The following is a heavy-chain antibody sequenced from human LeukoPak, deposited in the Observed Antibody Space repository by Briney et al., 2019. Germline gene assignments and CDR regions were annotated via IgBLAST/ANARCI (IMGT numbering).Heavy chain of an antibody. D-gene: IGHD6-19*01. V-gene: IGHV3-66*01. J-gene: IGHJ4*02. CDR1: GFTVSSNY. CDR3: AKDLSGWSVSDY. CDR2: IYSGGST. Sequence: GGSLRLSCAASGFTVSSNYMSWVRQAPGKGLEWVSVIYSGGSTYYADPVKGRFTISRDNSKNTLYLQMNSLRAEDTAVYYCAKDLSGWSVSDYWGQGTLVTVSS.